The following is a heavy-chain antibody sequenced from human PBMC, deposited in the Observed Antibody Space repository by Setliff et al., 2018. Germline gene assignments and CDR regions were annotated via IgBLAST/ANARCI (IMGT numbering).Heavy chain of an antibody. CDR3: ARGGSIYDHVWGSYRFVDS. CDR2: IHPYTGDT. V-gene: IGHV1-2*02. D-gene: IGHD3-16*02. Sequence: ASVKVSCKASGYTFTNYGINWVRQAPGQGLEWMGWIHPYTGDTDYAPKFQGRVTVTRDTSVTTAYMDLTRLTSDDTAVYYCARGGSIYDHVWGSYRFVDSWGQGTLVTVSS. CDR1: GYTFTNYG. J-gene: IGHJ4*02.